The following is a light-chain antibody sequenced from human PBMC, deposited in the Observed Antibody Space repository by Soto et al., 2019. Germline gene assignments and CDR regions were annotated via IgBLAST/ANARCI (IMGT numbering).Light chain of an antibody. Sequence: DIQMTQSPSTLSASVGDSVTITCRASQTIFSWLAWYQQKPGKAPKLLIYKVSTLENGVPSRFSGSGSGTEFTLTISSLQPDDFATYYCQQYSGVWTFGQGTKVEIK. CDR1: QTIFSW. CDR2: KVS. J-gene: IGKJ1*01. V-gene: IGKV1-5*03. CDR3: QQYSGVWT.